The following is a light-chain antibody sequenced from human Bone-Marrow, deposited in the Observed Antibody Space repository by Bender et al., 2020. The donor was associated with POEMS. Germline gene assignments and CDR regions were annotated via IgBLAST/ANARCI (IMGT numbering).Light chain of an antibody. CDR3: QVWDSSSDHRYV. CDR1: NIGTRS. J-gene: IGLJ1*01. CDR2: HGS. Sequence: SYVLTQPPSVSVAPRQTARITCGGDNIGTRSVHWYQQKPGQAPVLVVYHGSDRPSGIPERFSGSNSGNTATLTISRVEAGDEADYYCQVWDSSSDHRYVFGTGTTVTVL. V-gene: IGLV3-21*02.